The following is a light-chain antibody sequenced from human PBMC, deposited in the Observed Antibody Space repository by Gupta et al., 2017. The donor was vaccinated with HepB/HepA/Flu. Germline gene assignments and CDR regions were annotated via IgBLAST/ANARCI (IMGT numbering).Light chain of an antibody. CDR2: GAS. CDR3: QQEGNSPRT. Sequence: EIVLTQSPGTLSLSPGERATLSCRASQSVSSSYLAWYQQKPGQAPRLLIYGASSRATGIPDRFSGSGSGTDFTLTISRLEPGDFAVYYCQQEGNSPRTFGQGTKVEIK. V-gene: IGKV3-20*01. CDR1: QSVSSSY. J-gene: IGKJ1*01.